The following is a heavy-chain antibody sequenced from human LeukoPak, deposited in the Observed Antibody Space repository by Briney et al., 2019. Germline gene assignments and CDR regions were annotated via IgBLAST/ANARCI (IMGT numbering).Heavy chain of an antibody. CDR1: GGSFSGYY. V-gene: IGHV4-59*10. Sequence: SETLSLTCAVYGGSFSGYYWSWIRQPPGKGLEWIGRIYTSGSTNYNPSLKSRVTMSVDTSKNQFSLKLSSVTAADTAVYYCARWCGGDCFTKGYGFDPWGQGTLVTVSS. D-gene: IGHD2-21*02. CDR2: IYTSGST. J-gene: IGHJ5*02. CDR3: ARWCGGDCFTKGYGFDP.